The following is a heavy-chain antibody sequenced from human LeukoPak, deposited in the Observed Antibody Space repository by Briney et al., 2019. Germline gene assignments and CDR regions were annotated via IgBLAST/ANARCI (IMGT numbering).Heavy chain of an antibody. V-gene: IGHV3-33*01. CDR1: GFTFSSYG. CDR3: ARLAIEGGIFGVVPYYYYGMDV. CDR2: IWYDGSNK. Sequence: QAGGSLRLSCAASGFTFSSYGMHWVRQAPGKGLEWVAVIWYDGSNKYYADSVKGRFTISRDNSKNTLYLQMNRLRAEDTAVYYCARLAIEGGIFGVVPYYYYGMDVWGQGTTVTVSS. J-gene: IGHJ6*02. D-gene: IGHD3-3*01.